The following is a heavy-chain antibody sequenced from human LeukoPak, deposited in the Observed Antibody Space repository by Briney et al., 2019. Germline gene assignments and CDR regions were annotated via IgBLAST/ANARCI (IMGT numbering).Heavy chain of an antibody. J-gene: IGHJ5*02. V-gene: IGHV1-69*06. CDR2: IIPMFGTT. CDR3: ARDPYRTRNYNWFDP. Sequence: GASVKVSCKASGGTFSSYSISWVRQAPGQGLEWMGVIIPMFGTTTYAQRFQGRVTITADKSTSTAYMELSSLRSEDTAVYYCARDPYRTRNYNWFDPWGQGTLVTVSS. CDR1: GGTFSSYS. D-gene: IGHD1-7*01.